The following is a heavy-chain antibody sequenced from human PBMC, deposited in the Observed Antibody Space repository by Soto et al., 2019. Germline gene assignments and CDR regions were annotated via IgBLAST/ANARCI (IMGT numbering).Heavy chain of an antibody. D-gene: IGHD5-12*01. CDR2: INAGNGNT. CDR1: GXTFXXYA. J-gene: IGHJ4*02. Sequence: ASVXVXXXAXGXTFXXYAXXXVRQAPGQRLEWMGWINAGNGNTKYSQKFQGRVTITRDTSASTAYMELSSLRSEDTAVYYCARDGDGYNYWGQGALVTVSS. CDR3: ARDGDGYNY. V-gene: IGHV1-3*01.